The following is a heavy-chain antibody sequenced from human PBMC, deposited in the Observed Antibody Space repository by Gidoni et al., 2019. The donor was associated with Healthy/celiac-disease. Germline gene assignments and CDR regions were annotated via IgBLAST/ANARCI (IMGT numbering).Heavy chain of an antibody. D-gene: IGHD6-6*01. CDR1: GGTFSSYA. J-gene: IGHJ5*02. Sequence: QVQLVQSGAEVKKPGSSVKVSCKASGGTFSSYAISWVRQAPGQGLEWMGRIIPILGIANYAQKFQGRVTITADKSTSTAYMELSSLRSEDTAVYYCANAHSSSSVVWFDPWGQGTLVTVSS. V-gene: IGHV1-69*09. CDR2: IIPILGIA. CDR3: ANAHSSSSVVWFDP.